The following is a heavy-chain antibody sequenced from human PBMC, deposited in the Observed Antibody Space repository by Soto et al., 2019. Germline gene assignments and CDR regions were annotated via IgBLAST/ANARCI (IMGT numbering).Heavy chain of an antibody. D-gene: IGHD6-25*01. CDR2: ISAFNGDT. J-gene: IGHJ4*02. V-gene: IGHV1-18*04. Sequence: QVQLVQSGSEVKKPGASVNVSCKAFGYTFTSYGFSWVRQVPGQGLEWLGWISAFNGDTQYAQTMKGRLTVTTETSTTSVHMELRRLTPADTAVYYCTREAGWQRMVPYDWGQGPLVTVS. CDR3: TREAGWQRMVPYD. CDR1: GYTFTSYG.